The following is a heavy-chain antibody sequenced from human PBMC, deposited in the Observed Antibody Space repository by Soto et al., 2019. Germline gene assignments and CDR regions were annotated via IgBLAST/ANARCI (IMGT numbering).Heavy chain of an antibody. CDR1: GFTFSSYA. CDR2: ISYDGSNK. V-gene: IGHV3-30-3*01. CDR3: AREISLVVAATLEEDAFDI. J-gene: IGHJ3*02. Sequence: QVQLVESGGGVVQPGRSLRLSCAASGFTFSSYAMHWVRQAPGKGLEWVAVISYDGSNKYYADSVKGRFTISRDNSKNTLYLQMNSLRAEDTAVYYCAREISLVVAATLEEDAFDIWGQGTMVTVSS. D-gene: IGHD2-15*01.